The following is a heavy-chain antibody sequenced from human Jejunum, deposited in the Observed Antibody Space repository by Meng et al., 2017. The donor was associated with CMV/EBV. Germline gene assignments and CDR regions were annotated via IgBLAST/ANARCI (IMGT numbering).Heavy chain of an antibody. CDR1: SLSSSSYY. D-gene: IGHD4-23*01. J-gene: IGHJ4*02. CDR3: ATTDPTYGGNYYFDY. V-gene: IGHV4-39*07. CDR2: IHYSGIA. Sequence: SLSSSSYYWGWIRPSPGKGLEWIGSIHYSGIAYYNPSLTSRATISLDTSKNQFSLKLTSVTAADTAVYYCATTDPTYGGNYYFDYWGQGTLVTVSS.